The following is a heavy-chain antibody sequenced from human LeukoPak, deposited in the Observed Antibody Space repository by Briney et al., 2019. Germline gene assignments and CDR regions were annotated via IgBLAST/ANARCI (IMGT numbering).Heavy chain of an antibody. CDR3: AKDHSSGYPEAFDI. J-gene: IGHJ3*02. Sequence: PGGSLRLSCAASGFTFSSYNMNWVRQAPGKGLEWISSITFSSSYVFYADSVKGRFTISRDNSKNTLYLQVNSLRAEDTAVYYCAKDHSSGYPEAFDIWGQGTMVTVSS. CDR2: ITFSSSYV. V-gene: IGHV3-21*04. CDR1: GFTFSSYN. D-gene: IGHD3-10*01.